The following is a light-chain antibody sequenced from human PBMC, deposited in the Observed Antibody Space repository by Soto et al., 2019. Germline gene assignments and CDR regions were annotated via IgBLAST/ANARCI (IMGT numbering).Light chain of an antibody. CDR2: GAS. CDR3: QHHGT. Sequence: EIVLTQSPGTLSLSPGERATLSCRASQSVSSSYLAWYQQKPGQAPRLLIYGASSRATGIPDRFSGSGSGTDFTLTISRLELEDVAVYYCQHHGTFGQGTKVEIK. V-gene: IGKV3-20*01. CDR1: QSVSSSY. J-gene: IGKJ1*01.